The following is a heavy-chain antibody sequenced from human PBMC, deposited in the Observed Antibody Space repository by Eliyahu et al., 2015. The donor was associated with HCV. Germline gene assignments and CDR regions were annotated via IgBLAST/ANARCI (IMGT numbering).Heavy chain of an antibody. CDR3: TTTDVDYEAYGAFDI. Sequence: EVQLVESGGGLVKPGGSLRLSCAASGLPFNEAWMSWVRQAXGKGLEWVGRXKTEAEGGTTDYAAPVNGRFTISRDDSKNTVDLQINSLKTEXTAVYYCTTTDVDYEAYGAFDIWGQGTMVTVSS. CDR1: GLPFNEAW. D-gene: IGHD4-17*01. CDR2: XKTEAEGGTT. J-gene: IGHJ3*02. V-gene: IGHV3-15*01.